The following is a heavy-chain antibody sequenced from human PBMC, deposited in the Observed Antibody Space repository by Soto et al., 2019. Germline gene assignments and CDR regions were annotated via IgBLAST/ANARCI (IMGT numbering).Heavy chain of an antibody. D-gene: IGHD2-21*01. V-gene: IGHV4-59*08. CDR2: IYYSGST. J-gene: IGHJ6*02. CDR1: GGSISSYY. Sequence: PSETLSLTCTVSGGSISSYYWSWIRQPPGKGLEWIGYIYYSGSTNYNPSLKSRVTISVDTSKNQFSLKLSSVTAADTAVYYCARLWRGGYYYGMDVWGQGTTVTVSS. CDR3: ARLWRGGYYYGMDV.